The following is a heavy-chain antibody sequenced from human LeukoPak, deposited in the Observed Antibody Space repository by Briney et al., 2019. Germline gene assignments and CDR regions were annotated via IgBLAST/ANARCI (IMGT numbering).Heavy chain of an antibody. D-gene: IGHD6-13*01. Sequence: SLRHYFADHDFTLTNYALNWFRQAPGKALDRFSYISSRATTTYYADSVKGRFTISTDNAKTTLYLQMNSLRAEDPAVYYCARDFTETGVTTAGPYWGQGTLVTVSS. CDR1: DFTLTNYA. CDR2: ISSRATTT. CDR3: ARDFTETGVTTAGPY. J-gene: IGHJ4*02. V-gene: IGHV3-48*03.